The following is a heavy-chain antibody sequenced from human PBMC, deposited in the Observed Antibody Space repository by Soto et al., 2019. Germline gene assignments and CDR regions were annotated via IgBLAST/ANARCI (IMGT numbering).Heavy chain of an antibody. CDR3: ARHGAYSTSVYYYYGMDV. CDR1: GGAINSTVYY. D-gene: IGHD6-13*01. Sequence: QVQLQESGPGPVKPSQTLSLTCTVSGGAINSTVYYWGWIRQPPGKGLEWIGSSSYGGPTYYSPSLKSRVTISLDTAKNHFSLTLRSVTAADTAVYFCARHGAYSTSVYYYYGMDVWGQGTKVTV. V-gene: IGHV4-39*01. CDR2: SSYGGPT. J-gene: IGHJ6*02.